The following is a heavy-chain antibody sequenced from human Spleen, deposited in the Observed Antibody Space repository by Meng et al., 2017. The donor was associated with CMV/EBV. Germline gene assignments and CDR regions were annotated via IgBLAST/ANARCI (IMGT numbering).Heavy chain of an antibody. CDR1: GGTFSSYA. Sequence: SVKVSCKASGGTFSSYAISWVRQAPGQGLEWMGGIIPILGIANYAQKFQGRVTITADKSTSTAYMELSSLRSEDTAVYYCAREQYYDFWSDYYTEYYYYGMDVWGQGTTVTVSS. V-gene: IGHV1-69*10. D-gene: IGHD3-3*01. J-gene: IGHJ6*02. CDR2: IIPILGIA. CDR3: AREQYYDFWSDYYTEYYYYGMDV.